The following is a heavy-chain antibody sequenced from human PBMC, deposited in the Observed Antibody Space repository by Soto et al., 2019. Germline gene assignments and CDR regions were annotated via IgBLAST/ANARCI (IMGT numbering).Heavy chain of an antibody. CDR3: AVEMATITDHYYYYYGMDV. CDR2: IIPTFGTA. CDR1: GGTFSSYA. V-gene: IGHV1-69*06. J-gene: IGHJ6*02. D-gene: IGHD5-12*01. Sequence: QVQLVQSGAEVKKPGSSVKVSCKASGGTFSSYAISWVRQAPGQGLEWMGGIIPTFGTANYAQKFQGRVTITADKSTSTAYMELSSLRSEDTAVYYCAVEMATITDHYYYYYGMDVWGQGTTVTVSS.